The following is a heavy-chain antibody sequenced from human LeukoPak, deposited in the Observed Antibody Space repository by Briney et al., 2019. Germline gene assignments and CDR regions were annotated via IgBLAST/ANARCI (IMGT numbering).Heavy chain of an antibody. CDR1: GFTFSSYW. V-gene: IGHV3-74*01. CDR3: ARPVCGGDCYPYDY. D-gene: IGHD2-21*02. J-gene: IGHJ4*02. Sequence: PGGSLRLSCAASGFTFSSYWMHWVRQALGKGLVWVSRINSDGSSTSYADSVKDRFTISRDNAKNTVNLQMSSLRDEDTAVYYCARPVCGGDCYPYDYWGQGSLVTVSS. CDR2: INSDGSST.